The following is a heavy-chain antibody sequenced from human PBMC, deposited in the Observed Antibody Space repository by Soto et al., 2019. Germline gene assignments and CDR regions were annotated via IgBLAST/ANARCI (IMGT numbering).Heavy chain of an antibody. CDR3: ARHLLWFGESPNWFDP. CDR2: IYYSGST. V-gene: IGHV4-59*08. D-gene: IGHD3-10*01. Sequence: SETLSLTCTVSGGSISSYYWSWIRQPPGKGLEWIGYIYYSGSTNYNPSLKSRVTISVDTSKNQFSLKLSSVTAADTAVYYCARHLLWFGESPNWFDPWGQGTLVTVSS. J-gene: IGHJ5*02. CDR1: GGSISSYY.